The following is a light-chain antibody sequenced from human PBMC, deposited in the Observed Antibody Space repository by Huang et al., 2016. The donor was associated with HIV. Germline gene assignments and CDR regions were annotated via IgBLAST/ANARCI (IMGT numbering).Light chain of an antibody. V-gene: IGKV1-NL1*01. CDR2: AAS. J-gene: IGKJ4*01. CDR3: QQYYNTTLS. CDR1: RGISNS. Sequence: DIQMTQSPSSLSASVGDRVTITCRASRGISNSLAWYQQQPGKAPKLLLYAASILQGGVPSRFSGSGSRTHYTLTISSLQPEDSATYYCQQYYNTTLSFGGGTKVEIK.